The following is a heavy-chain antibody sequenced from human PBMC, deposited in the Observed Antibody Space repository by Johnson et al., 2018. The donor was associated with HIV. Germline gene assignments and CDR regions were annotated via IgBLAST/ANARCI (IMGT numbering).Heavy chain of an antibody. V-gene: IGHV3-30*14. CDR1: GFTFSSYA. D-gene: IGHD5-18*01. J-gene: IGHJ3*01. Sequence: QEQLVESGGGVVQPGRSLRLSCAASGFTFSSYAMHWVRQAPGKGLEWVAFISYDGSNKYYADSVQVRFTISRDNSRNMLYLQMNSLRPEDTAVYYCARDGRDLVTRGGFDVWGPGTVVTVSS. CDR3: ARDGRDLVTRGGFDV. CDR2: ISYDGSNK.